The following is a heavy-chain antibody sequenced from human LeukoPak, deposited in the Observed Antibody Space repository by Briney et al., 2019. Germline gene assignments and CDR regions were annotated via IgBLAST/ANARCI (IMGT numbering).Heavy chain of an antibody. V-gene: IGHV3-21*01. Sequence: GGSLRLSCAASGFTFSSYSMNWVRQAPGKGLEWVSSISSSSYIYYADSVKGRFTISRDNAKNSLYLQMNSLRAEDTAVYYCAREFNTYYDFWSGYYFDYWGQGTLVTVSS. CDR1: GFTFSSYS. D-gene: IGHD3-3*01. CDR2: ISSSSYI. CDR3: AREFNTYYDFWSGYYFDY. J-gene: IGHJ4*02.